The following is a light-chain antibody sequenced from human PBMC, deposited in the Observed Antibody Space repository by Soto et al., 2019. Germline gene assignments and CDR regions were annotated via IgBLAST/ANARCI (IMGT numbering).Light chain of an antibody. CDR2: DVS. Sequence: QSVLTQPASVSGSPGQSITISCTGTSSDIGAYNYVSWYQQNPGTAPKLMIYDVSNRPSGVSNRFSGSKSGNTASLTISGVQAEDEAHYYCSSFTTGSTLVVFGGGTQLTVL. CDR1: SSDIGAYNY. V-gene: IGLV2-14*01. J-gene: IGLJ3*02. CDR3: SSFTTGSTLVV.